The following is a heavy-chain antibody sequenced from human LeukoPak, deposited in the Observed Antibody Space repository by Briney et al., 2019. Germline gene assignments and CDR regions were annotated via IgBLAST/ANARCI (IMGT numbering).Heavy chain of an antibody. Sequence: SQTLSLTCTVSGGSISSGSYYWGWVRQPPGKGLEWVGSIYYSGSTYYNPSLKSRVTISVDTSKNQFSLKLSSVTAADTAVYYCARPGYYYDSSGYHYRDYWGQGTLVTVSS. CDR3: ARPGYYYDSSGYHYRDY. V-gene: IGHV4-39*01. J-gene: IGHJ4*02. D-gene: IGHD3-22*01. CDR1: GGSISSGSYY. CDR2: IYYSGST.